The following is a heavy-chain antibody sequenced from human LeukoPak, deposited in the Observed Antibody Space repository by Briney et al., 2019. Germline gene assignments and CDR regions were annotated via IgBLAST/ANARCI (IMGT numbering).Heavy chain of an antibody. CDR1: GYTFTSYD. V-gene: IGHV1-46*01. CDR2: INPSGGST. J-gene: IGHJ5*02. Sequence: GASVKVSCKASGYTFTSYDINWVRQATGQGLEWMGFINPSGGSTSYAQKFQGRVTMTRDTSTSTVYMGLSSLRSEDTAVYYCANSGGGSYEDWFDPWGQGTLVTVSS. D-gene: IGHD1-26*01. CDR3: ANSGGGSYEDWFDP.